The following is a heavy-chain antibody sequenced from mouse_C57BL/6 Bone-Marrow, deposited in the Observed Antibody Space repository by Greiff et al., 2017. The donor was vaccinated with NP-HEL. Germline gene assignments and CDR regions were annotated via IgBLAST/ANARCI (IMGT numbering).Heavy chain of an antibody. D-gene: IGHD2-4*01. CDR2: IDPEDGDT. J-gene: IGHJ1*03. CDR3: TTGGYDYDGYFDV. CDR1: GFNIKDYY. Sequence: VHVKQSGAELVRPGASVKLSCTASGFNIKDYYMHWVKQRPEQGLEWIGRIDPEDGDTEYAPKFQGKATMTADTSSNTAYLQLSSLTSEDTAVYYCTTGGYDYDGYFDVWGTGTTVTVSS. V-gene: IGHV14-1*01.